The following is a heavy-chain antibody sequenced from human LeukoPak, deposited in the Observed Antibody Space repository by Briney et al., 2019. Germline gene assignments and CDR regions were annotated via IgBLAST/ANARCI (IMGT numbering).Heavy chain of an antibody. V-gene: IGHV4-34*01. CDR1: GGSFSGYY. Sequence: SETLSLTCAVYGGSFSGYYWSWIRQPPGKGLEWIGEINHSGSTNYNPSLKSRVTISVDTSKNQFSLKLSSVTAADTAVYYCATKGYCSGGSCYEGLDYWGQGTLVTVSS. CDR2: INHSGST. D-gene: IGHD2-15*01. CDR3: ATKGYCSGGSCYEGLDY. J-gene: IGHJ4*02.